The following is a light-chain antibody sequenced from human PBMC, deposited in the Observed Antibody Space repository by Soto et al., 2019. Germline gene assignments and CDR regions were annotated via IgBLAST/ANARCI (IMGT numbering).Light chain of an antibody. CDR2: YDS. Sequence: SYELTQPPSVSVAPGKTARITCGGTNIGSKSVHWHQQKPGQAPVPVIYYDSDRPSGIPERFSGSNSGNTATLTISRVEAGDEADYYCQVWDTSSDHRVFGGGTKLTVL. CDR1: NIGSKS. V-gene: IGLV3-21*04. CDR3: QVWDTSSDHRV. J-gene: IGLJ2*01.